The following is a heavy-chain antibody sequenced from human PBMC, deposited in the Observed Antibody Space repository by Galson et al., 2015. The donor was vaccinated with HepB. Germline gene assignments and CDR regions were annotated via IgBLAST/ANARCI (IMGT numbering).Heavy chain of an antibody. J-gene: IGHJ3*02. CDR2: TYRGSN. CDR1: GDSVSNNHVA. CDR3: ARGAYSSFDI. V-gene: IGHV6-1*01. D-gene: IGHD2-15*01. Sequence: CAISGDSVSNNHVAWNWIRQSPSRGLEWLGRTYRGSNQYAASMRGRIAINSDTSTNPFSLQLSSVTPEDTGLYYCARGAYSSFDIWGQGTMVTVSS.